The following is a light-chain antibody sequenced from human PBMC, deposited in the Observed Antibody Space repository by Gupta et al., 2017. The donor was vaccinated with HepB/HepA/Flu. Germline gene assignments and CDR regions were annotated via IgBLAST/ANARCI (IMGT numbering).Light chain of an antibody. Sequence: AIQMTQSPSSLSASVGDRVTITCRASQDIRNALAWYQQKPGKAPKLLIYEAFNLQSGVPSRFSGSGSGTDFTRISSNMQPDDFETYYCLFPQTFGQGTKVEIK. V-gene: IGKV1-6*01. CDR2: EAF. CDR1: QDIRNA. J-gene: IGKJ1*01. CDR3: LFPQT.